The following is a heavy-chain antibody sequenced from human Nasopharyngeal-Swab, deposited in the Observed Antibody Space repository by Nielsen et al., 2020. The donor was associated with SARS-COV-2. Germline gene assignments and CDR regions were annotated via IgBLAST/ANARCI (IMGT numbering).Heavy chain of an antibody. J-gene: IGHJ4*02. Sequence: WIRQPPGKGLEWIGEINHSGSTNYNPSLKSRVTISVDKSKNQFSLKLSSVTAADTAVYYCATTPPSPIQGGPHTYFDCWGQGTLVTVSS. V-gene: IGHV4-34*01. CDR2: INHSGST. CDR3: ATTPPSPIQGGPHTYFDC. D-gene: IGHD5-18*01.